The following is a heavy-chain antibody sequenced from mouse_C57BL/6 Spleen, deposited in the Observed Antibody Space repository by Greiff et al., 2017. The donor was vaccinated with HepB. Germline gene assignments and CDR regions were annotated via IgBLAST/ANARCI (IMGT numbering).Heavy chain of an antibody. D-gene: IGHD2-3*01. Sequence: ESGPGLVKPSQSLSLTCSVTGYSITSGYYWNWIRQFPGNKLEWMGYISYDGSNNYNPSLKNRISITRDTSKNQFFLKLNSVTTEDTATYYCARGDRLWYFDVWGTGTTVTVSS. J-gene: IGHJ1*03. CDR2: ISYDGSN. V-gene: IGHV3-6*01. CDR1: GYSITSGYY. CDR3: ARGDRLWYFDV.